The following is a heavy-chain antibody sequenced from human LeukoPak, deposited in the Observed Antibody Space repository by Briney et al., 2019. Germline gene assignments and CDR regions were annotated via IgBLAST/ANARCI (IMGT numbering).Heavy chain of an antibody. Sequence: GGSLRLSCAASGFTFRSYGMHWVRQAPGKGLEWVAVIWYDGSKKYYADSVKGRFTISRDNSKNTLYLQMNSLRAEDTAVYYCARLSGSFLDSWGQGTLVTVSS. V-gene: IGHV3-33*08. CDR1: GFTFRSYG. J-gene: IGHJ4*02. CDR2: IWYDGSKK. CDR3: ARLSGSFLDS. D-gene: IGHD1-26*01.